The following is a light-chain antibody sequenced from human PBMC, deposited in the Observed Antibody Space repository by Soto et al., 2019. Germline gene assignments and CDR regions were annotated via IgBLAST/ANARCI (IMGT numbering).Light chain of an antibody. V-gene: IGKV3-11*01. CDR2: DAS. CDR1: QSVSGN. CDR3: QQRNDWPRT. J-gene: IGKJ1*01. Sequence: EIVLTQSPVTLSVSPLEGSCLXCRASQSVSGNLAWYQQKPGQPPRLLIYDASNRAAGVPARFSGSGSGTDFTLTISSLEPEDFAVYYCQQRNDWPRTFGQGTKVDNK.